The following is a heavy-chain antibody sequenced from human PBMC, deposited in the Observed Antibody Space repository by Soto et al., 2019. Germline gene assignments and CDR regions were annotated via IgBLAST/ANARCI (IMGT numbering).Heavy chain of an antibody. Sequence: SETLSLTCAVYGGSFSGYYWSWIRQPPGKGLEWIGEINHSGSTNYNPSLKSRVTISVDTSKNQFSLKLSSVTAADTAVYYCARSKGYCTNGVCSITSPRLDYRGQGTLVTVSS. V-gene: IGHV4-34*01. J-gene: IGHJ4*02. CDR2: INHSGST. CDR1: GGSFSGYY. D-gene: IGHD2-8*01. CDR3: ARSKGYCTNGVCSITSPRLDY.